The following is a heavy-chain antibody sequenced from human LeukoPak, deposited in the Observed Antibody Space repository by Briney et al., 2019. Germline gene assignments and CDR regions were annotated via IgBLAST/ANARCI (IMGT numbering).Heavy chain of an antibody. CDR2: IYYSGST. CDR3: ARVYRPYYFDY. V-gene: IGHV4-39*07. Sequence: PSETLSLTCTVSGGSISSSSYYWGWIRQPPGNGLEWIGSIYYSGSTYYNPSLKSRVTISVDTSKNQFSLELSSVTAADTAVYYCARVYRPYYFDYWGQGTLVTVSS. CDR1: GGSISSSSYY. D-gene: IGHD2-2*02. J-gene: IGHJ4*02.